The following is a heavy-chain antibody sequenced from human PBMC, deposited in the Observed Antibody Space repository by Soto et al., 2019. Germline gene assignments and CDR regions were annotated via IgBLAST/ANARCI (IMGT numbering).Heavy chain of an antibody. CDR1: GFTVSSNY. Sequence: GGSLRLSCAASGFTVSSNYMSWVRQAPGKGLEWVSVIYSGGSTYYADSVKGRFTISRDNSKNTLYLQMNSLRAEDTAVYYCARATYYDFWSGYSYYYYYMDVWGKGTTVTVSS. CDR2: IYSGGST. J-gene: IGHJ6*03. V-gene: IGHV3-53*01. D-gene: IGHD3-3*01. CDR3: ARATYYDFWSGYSYYYYYMDV.